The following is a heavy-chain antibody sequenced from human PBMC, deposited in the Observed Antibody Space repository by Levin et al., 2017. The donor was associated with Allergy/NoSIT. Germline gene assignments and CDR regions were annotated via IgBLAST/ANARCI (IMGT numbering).Heavy chain of an antibody. J-gene: IGHJ4*02. CDR2: ISSSSSTI. CDR1: GFTFSSYS. D-gene: IGHD5-18*01. CDR3: PRGARIQLWLRVPNAFDY. V-gene: IGHV3-48*02. Sequence: AGGSLRLSCAASGFTFSSYSMNWVRQAPGKGLEWVSYISSSSSTIYYADSVKGRFTISRDNAKNSLYLQMNSLRDEDTAVYYCPRGARIQLWLRVPNAFDYWGQGTLVTVSS.